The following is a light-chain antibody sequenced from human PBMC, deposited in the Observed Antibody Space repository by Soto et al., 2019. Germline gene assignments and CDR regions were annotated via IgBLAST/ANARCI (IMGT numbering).Light chain of an antibody. CDR2: GNN. Sequence: QAVVTQPPSVSGAPGQRVTISCIGGSSNIGAGYAVHWYQQLPGTAPKLLIHGNNIRPSGVPDRFSGSKSGTSASLAITGLQAEDEADYYCAAWDDSLNGYVFGTGTKLTVL. J-gene: IGLJ1*01. V-gene: IGLV1-40*01. CDR3: AAWDDSLNGYV. CDR1: SSNIGAGYA.